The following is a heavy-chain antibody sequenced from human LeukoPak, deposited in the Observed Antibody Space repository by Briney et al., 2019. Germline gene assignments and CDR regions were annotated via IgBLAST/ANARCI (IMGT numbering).Heavy chain of an antibody. CDR1: GYSISSGYY. J-gene: IGHJ5*02. CDR2: IYHSGTT. V-gene: IGHV4-38-2*01. D-gene: IGHD2-15*01. CDR3: ASLCSGGSCYLESGWFDP. Sequence: SETLSLTCAVSGYSISSGYYWGWIRQPPGKGLEWIGSIYHSGTTYYNPSLKSRVTISVDTSKNPFSLKLSSVTAADTAVHYCASLCSGGSCYLESGWFDPWGQGTLVTVSS.